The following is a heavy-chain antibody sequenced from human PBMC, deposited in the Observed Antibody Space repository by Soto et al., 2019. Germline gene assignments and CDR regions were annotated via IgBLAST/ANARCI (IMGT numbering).Heavy chain of an antibody. Sequence: EVQLLESGGGLVQPGGSLRLSCAASGFTFSSYAMSWVRQAPGKGLEWVSGISGSGGNTHYADSAKGRFTISRDNSKNTLYLQMNSLRAEDTAVYYCAKEPLVAAAYYFDYWGQGTLVTVSS. CDR1: GFTFSSYA. J-gene: IGHJ4*02. CDR2: ISGSGGNT. D-gene: IGHD2-15*01. V-gene: IGHV3-23*01. CDR3: AKEPLVAAAYYFDY.